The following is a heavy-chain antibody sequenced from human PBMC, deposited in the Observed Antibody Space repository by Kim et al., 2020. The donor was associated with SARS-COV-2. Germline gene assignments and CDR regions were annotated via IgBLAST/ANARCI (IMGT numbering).Heavy chain of an antibody. J-gene: IGHJ6*02. Sequence: GESLKISCKGSEDIFTTYWIGWVRQMPGKGLEWMGNIHPSDSDTKYSPSFQGQVTISADKSINTAYLQWSSLKASDTAMYYCAKLDRGNGDYYAMDVWGQ. CDR1: EDIFTTYW. D-gene: IGHD1-1*01. CDR3: AKLDRGNGDYYAMDV. V-gene: IGHV5-51*01. CDR2: IHPSDSDT.